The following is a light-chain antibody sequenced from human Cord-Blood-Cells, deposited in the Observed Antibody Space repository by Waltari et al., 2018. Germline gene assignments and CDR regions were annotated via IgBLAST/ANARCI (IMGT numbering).Light chain of an antibody. CDR1: QSISSW. V-gene: IGKV1-5*03. CDR3: QQYNSYWT. Sequence: DIQMTQSPSTLSASVGDRVTITCRASQSISSWLAWYQQKPGKAPKLLIYKASSLESGGPSRFSGSGSGTEFNLTISSLQPDDFATYYCQQYNSYWTFGQGTKVEIK. CDR2: KAS. J-gene: IGKJ1*01.